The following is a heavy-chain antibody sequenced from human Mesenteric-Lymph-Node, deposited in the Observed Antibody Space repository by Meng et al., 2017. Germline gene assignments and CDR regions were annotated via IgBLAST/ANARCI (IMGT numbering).Heavy chain of an antibody. D-gene: IGHD5-18*01. CDR3: ARDRGYSYGYGAYYFDY. CDR1: GYSISSGYY. Sequence: ESLKISCAVSGYSISSGYYWGWIRQPPGKGLEWIGSIYYSGSTYYNPSLKSRVTISVDTSKNQFSLKLSSVTAADTAVYYCARDRGYSYGYGAYYFDYWGQGTLVTVSS. CDR2: IYYSGST. J-gene: IGHJ4*02. V-gene: IGHV4-38-2*02.